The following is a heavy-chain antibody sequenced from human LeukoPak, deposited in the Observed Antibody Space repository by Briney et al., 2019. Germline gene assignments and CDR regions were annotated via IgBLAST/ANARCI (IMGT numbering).Heavy chain of an antibody. CDR2: SSSSSSYI. CDR1: GFTFSSYS. V-gene: IGHV3-21*01. CDR3: ARDRGGKIAARVDY. D-gene: IGHD6-6*01. Sequence: PGGSLRLSCAASGFTFSSYSMNWVRQAPGKGLEWVSSSSSSSSYIYYADSVKGRFTISRDNAKNSLYLQMNSLRAEDTAVYYCARDRGGKIAARVDYWGQGTLVTVSS. J-gene: IGHJ4*02.